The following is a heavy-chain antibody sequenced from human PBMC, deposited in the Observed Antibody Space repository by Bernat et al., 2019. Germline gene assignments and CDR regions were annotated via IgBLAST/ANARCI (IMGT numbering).Heavy chain of an antibody. CDR1: GGSISSGGYY. D-gene: IGHD6-25*01. CDR3: ARERPEDPALDY. J-gene: IGHJ4*02. Sequence: QVQLQESGPGLVKPSQTLPLTCTVSGGSISSGGYYWSWIRQHPGKGLEWIGYIYYSGSTYYNPSLKSRVTISVDTSKNQFSLKLSSVTAADTAVYYCARERPEDPALDYWGQGTLVTVSS. CDR2: IYYSGST. V-gene: IGHV4-31*03.